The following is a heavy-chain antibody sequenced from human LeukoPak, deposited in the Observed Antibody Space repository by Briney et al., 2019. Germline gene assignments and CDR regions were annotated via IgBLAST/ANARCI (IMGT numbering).Heavy chain of an antibody. CDR3: ARDEGIAARPNAFDI. D-gene: IGHD6-6*01. CDR1: GGSISPYY. J-gene: IGHJ3*02. Sequence: SETLSLTCTVSGGSISPYYWSWIRQPPGKRLEWIGYIFYSGSTSFSPSLKSRVTMSVDTSKNQFSLKLSSVTAADTAVYYCARDEGIAARPNAFDIWGQGTMVTVSS. V-gene: IGHV4-59*12. CDR2: IFYSGST.